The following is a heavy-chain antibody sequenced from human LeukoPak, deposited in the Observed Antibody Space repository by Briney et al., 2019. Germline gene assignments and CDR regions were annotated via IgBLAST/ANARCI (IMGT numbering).Heavy chain of an antibody. J-gene: IGHJ4*02. V-gene: IGHV1-2*02. D-gene: IGHD1-1*01. CDR2: INPDSGGT. CDR3: ARDHTGNPDDSFDF. CDR1: GYTFTGYH. Sequence: ASVKVSCKASGYTFTGYHIHWVRQAPGQGLEWMGWINPDSGGTNFPQNFQGRVTMTGDTSISTAYMEISWLRSDDTAVYYCARDHTGNPDDSFDFWGQGTLVTVSS.